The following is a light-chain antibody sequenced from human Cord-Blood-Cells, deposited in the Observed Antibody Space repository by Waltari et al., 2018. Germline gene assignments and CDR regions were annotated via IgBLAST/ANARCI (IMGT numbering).Light chain of an antibody. CDR2: GAS. CDR3: QQYGSSPYT. Sequence: EIVLTQSPGTLSLSPGERATLSCRASQSVSSSYLAWYQQKPGQAPRLLIYGASSRATGIPDRCSGCGSGTDFTLTISRLEPEDFAVYYCQQYGSSPYTFGQGTKLEIK. J-gene: IGKJ2*01. V-gene: IGKV3-20*01. CDR1: QSVSSSY.